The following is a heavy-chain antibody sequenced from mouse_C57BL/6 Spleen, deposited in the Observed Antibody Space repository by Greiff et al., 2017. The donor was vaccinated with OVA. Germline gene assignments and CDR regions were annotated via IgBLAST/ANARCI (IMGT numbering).Heavy chain of an antibody. D-gene: IGHD3-2*02. CDR3: ATGQLRLPYFDY. CDR2: IHPNSGST. J-gene: IGHJ2*01. Sequence: VQLQQPGAELVKPGASVKLSCKASGYTFTSYCMHWVKQRPGQGLEWIGMIHPNSGSTTYNEKFTSKATLTVAKSSSTAYMQLSSLTSEDSAVYYCATGQLRLPYFDYWGQGTTRTVSS. CDR1: GYTFTSYC. V-gene: IGHV1-64*01.